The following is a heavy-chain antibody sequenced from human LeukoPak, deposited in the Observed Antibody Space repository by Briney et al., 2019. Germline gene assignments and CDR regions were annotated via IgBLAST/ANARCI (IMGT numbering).Heavy chain of an antibody. J-gene: IGHJ6*03. CDR1: GGSFSGYY. Sequence: PSETLSLTCAVYGGSFSGYYWSWIRQPPGKGLEWIGEINHSGSTNYNPSLKSRVTISVDTSKNQFSLKLSSVTAADTAVYYCARLIVGSTLGYFYYYMDVWGKGTPVTVSS. CDR2: INHSGST. D-gene: IGHD1-26*01. CDR3: ARLIVGSTLGYFYYYMDV. V-gene: IGHV4-34*01.